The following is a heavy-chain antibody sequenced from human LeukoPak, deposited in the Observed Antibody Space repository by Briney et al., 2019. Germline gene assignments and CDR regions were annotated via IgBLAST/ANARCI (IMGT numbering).Heavy chain of an antibody. V-gene: IGHV4-31*11. J-gene: IGHJ4*02. Sequence: PSQTLSLTCAVSGGSITSGGNYWSWIRQHPGEGLEWIGYISHSGSTYYNPSLKSRVTISVGTSKNQFSLQLSSVTAADTAVYYCARYYCGSSSCPGVDYWGQGTLVTVSS. CDR2: ISHSGST. CDR3: ARYYCGSSSCPGVDY. CDR1: GGSITSGGNY. D-gene: IGHD2-2*01.